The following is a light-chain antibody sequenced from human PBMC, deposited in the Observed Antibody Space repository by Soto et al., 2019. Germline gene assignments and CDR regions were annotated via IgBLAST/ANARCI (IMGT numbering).Light chain of an antibody. J-gene: IGKJ1*01. CDR1: QSVRTY. V-gene: IGKV3-11*01. Sequence: EIVLTQSPATLSLSPGERATLSCRASQSVRTYLAWYQQKPGQAPRLLIYDASNRATGIPARFSGSGSGTDFTLTISSLEPEDFAVYYCQQRGNCPWTFGQGTKVEIK. CDR3: QQRGNCPWT. CDR2: DAS.